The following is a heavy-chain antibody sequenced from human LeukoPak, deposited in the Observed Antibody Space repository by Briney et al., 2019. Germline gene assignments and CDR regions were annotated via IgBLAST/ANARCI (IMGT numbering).Heavy chain of an antibody. V-gene: IGHV1-69*04. CDR2: IIPILGIA. D-gene: IGHD3-10*01. J-gene: IGHJ5*02. CDR3: ARGFMVRGVICWFDP. Sequence: SVEVSCKASGGTFSSYAISWVRQAPGQGLEWMGRIIPILGIANYAQKFQGRVTITADKSTSTAYMELSSLRSEDTAVYYRARGFMVRGVICWFDPWGQGTLVTVSS. CDR1: GGTFSSYA.